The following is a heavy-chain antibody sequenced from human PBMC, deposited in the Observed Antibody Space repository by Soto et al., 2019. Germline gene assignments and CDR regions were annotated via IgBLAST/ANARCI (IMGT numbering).Heavy chain of an antibody. J-gene: IGHJ4*02. D-gene: IGHD4-4*01. V-gene: IGHV3-23*01. CDR3: AKGRPTDLDY. CDR1: GFNFKHYV. CDR2: ISGTALAT. Sequence: GGSLRLSCVASGFNFKHYVMTWVRQAPGTGLEWVSSISGTALATYYADSVKGRFTISRDNPKNTLYLQMNSLRAEDTAVYYCAKGRPTDLDYWGQGTLVTVSS.